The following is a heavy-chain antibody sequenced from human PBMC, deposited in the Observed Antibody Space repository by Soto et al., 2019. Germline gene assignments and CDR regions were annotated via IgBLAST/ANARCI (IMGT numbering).Heavy chain of an antibody. CDR1: GGSITGYY. J-gene: IGHJ4*02. CDR2: IYYTGST. V-gene: IGHV4-59*01. Sequence: QVQLQESGPGLVKPSETLSLTCSVSGGSITGYYWIWIRQPPGKGLECIGYIYYTGSTYYSPSRESRVTISVDTSKDQFSLRLSSVTTADTDVYYCARGILGATTPFDLWGQGSLVTVSS. CDR3: ARGILGATTPFDL. D-gene: IGHD1-26*01.